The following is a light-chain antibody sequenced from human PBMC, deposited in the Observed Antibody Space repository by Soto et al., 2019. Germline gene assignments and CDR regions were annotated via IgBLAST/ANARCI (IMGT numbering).Light chain of an antibody. CDR3: QQRSDWPLT. V-gene: IGKV3-11*01. CDR1: QSVGSY. Sequence: EIVLTQSPVTLSLSPGERATLSCRASQSVGSYLAWYQQKPGQAPRLLIYDASNRATGTPARFSGSGSGTDFTLTISSLEPEDFAVYYCQQRSDWPLTFGGGTKVDIK. J-gene: IGKJ4*01. CDR2: DAS.